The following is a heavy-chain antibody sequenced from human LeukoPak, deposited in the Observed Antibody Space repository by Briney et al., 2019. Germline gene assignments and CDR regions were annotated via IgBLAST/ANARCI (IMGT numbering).Heavy chain of an antibody. Sequence: SQTLSLTCTVSGGSISSGGYYWSWIRQHPGKGLEWIGYIYYSGSTYYNLSLRSRLTISVDTSKNQFSLKLSSVTAADTAVYYCARGQLSWFDPWGQGTLVTVSS. CDR3: ARGQLSWFDP. CDR1: GGSISSGGYY. V-gene: IGHV4-31*03. CDR2: IYYSGST. J-gene: IGHJ5*02. D-gene: IGHD1-1*01.